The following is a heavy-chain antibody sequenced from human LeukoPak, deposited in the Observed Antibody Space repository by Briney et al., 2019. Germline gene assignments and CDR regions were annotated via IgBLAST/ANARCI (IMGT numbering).Heavy chain of an antibody. V-gene: IGHV3-23*01. CDR3: AKGYFGSGSYYFDY. CDR2: ISGSSGST. J-gene: IGHJ4*02. D-gene: IGHD3-10*01. Sequence: PGGSLRLSCAASGFTFSSYAMSWVRQAPGKGLEWVSAISGSSGSTCYADSVKGRFTVSRDDSKSTLYLQMNSLRAEDTAVYYCAKGYFGSGSYYFDYWGQGTLVTVSS. CDR1: GFTFSSYA.